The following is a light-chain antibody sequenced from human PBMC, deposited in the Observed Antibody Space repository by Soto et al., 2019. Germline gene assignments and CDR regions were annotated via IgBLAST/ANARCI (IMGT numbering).Light chain of an antibody. CDR1: SSDVGNYNY. Sequence: QSALAQPRSVSGSPGQSVTISCTGSSSDVGNYNYVSWYQQHPGKAPKLIIYDVNKRPSGVPDRFSGSKSGNTASLTISGLQADDEADYICCSYGGPYTWLFGGGTKLTVL. CDR2: DVN. V-gene: IGLV2-11*01. J-gene: IGLJ3*02. CDR3: CSYGGPYTWL.